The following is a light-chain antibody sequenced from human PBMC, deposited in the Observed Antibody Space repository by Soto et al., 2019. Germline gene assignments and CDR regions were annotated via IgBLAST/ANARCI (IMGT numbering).Light chain of an antibody. Sequence: SALTQPASVSGSPGQSITISCTGTSSDVGAYNYVSWYQQHPGKAPKLIIYEVSNRPSGVSNHFSGSKSGNTASLTISGLQAEDEADYYCSSYTSSSTYVFGAGTKLTVL. CDR3: SSYTSSSTYV. J-gene: IGLJ1*01. V-gene: IGLV2-14*01. CDR1: SSDVGAYNY. CDR2: EVS.